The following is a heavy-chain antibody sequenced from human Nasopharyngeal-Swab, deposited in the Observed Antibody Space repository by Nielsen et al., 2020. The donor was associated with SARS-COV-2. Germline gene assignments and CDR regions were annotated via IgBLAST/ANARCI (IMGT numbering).Heavy chain of an antibody. D-gene: IGHD4-17*01. Sequence: GGLLRLSCAASGFTSDAYTMHWVRQAPGKGLDWVSLISWDGGSTYYADSVKGRFTISRDNSKNSLYLPMNSLRTEDTALYYCAKDVGDSLYYFDYWGQGTLVTVSS. CDR2: ISWDGGST. CDR3: AKDVGDSLYYFDY. V-gene: IGHV3-43*01. J-gene: IGHJ4*02. CDR1: GFTSDAYT.